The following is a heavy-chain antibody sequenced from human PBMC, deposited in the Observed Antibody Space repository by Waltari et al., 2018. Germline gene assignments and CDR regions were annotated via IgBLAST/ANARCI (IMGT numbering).Heavy chain of an antibody. V-gene: IGHV3-74*01. CDR2: INADGRAT. J-gene: IGHJ4*02. Sequence: EVQLVESGGGLVQPGGSLRLSCAASGFTFSAYRMHWVRQAPGKGLVWVSLINADGRATLYADSVKGRFTMSRDNAKDTLYLQMNSLRGEDTAVYYCAREIYDFWSGIPSGPVYWGQGTLVTVSS. D-gene: IGHD3-3*01. CDR1: GFTFSAYR. CDR3: AREIYDFWSGIPSGPVY.